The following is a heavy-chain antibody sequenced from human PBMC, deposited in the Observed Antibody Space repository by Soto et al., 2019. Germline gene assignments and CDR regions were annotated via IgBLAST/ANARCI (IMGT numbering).Heavy chain of an antibody. CDR3: VKDRRETQWLFFDS. J-gene: IGHJ4*02. CDR1: GFTFNNFA. D-gene: IGHD6-19*01. V-gene: IGHV3-9*01. Sequence: EVQLEESGGGLVQPGRSLRLSCAASGFTFNNFAMHWVRQAPGKGLEWVSGISWNSFKIDYADSVKGRFTISRDNAKNSLYLQMNSLRAEDTAFYFVVKDRRETQWLFFDSWGQGDLVIVSS. CDR2: ISWNSFKI.